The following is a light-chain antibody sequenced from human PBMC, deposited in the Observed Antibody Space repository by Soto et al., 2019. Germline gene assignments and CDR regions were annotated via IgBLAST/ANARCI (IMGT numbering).Light chain of an antibody. CDR1: QALSNY. Sequence: DIQLTQSPSVLSASVGDTVTITCRASQALSNYLAWYQQKPGKAPDLLIYSASTLQSGVPSRFSGSGSETEFSLTIRALQPEDFATYYCQQDLRPPLTFGPGTKVDIK. J-gene: IGKJ3*01. CDR3: QQDLRPPLT. CDR2: SAS. V-gene: IGKV1-9*01.